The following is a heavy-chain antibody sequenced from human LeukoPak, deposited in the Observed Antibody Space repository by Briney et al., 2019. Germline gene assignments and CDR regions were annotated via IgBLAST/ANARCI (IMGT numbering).Heavy chain of an antibody. J-gene: IGHJ4*02. CDR2: INPNSGGT. V-gene: IGHV1-2*02. CDR3: ARGADSSGYYYSY. Sequence: GASVKVSCKASGYTSTGYYMHWVRQAPGQGLEWMGWINPNSGGTNYAQKFQGRVTMTRDTSISTAYMELSRLRSDDTAVYYCARGADSSGYYYSYWGQGTLVTVSS. CDR1: GYTSTGYY. D-gene: IGHD3-22*01.